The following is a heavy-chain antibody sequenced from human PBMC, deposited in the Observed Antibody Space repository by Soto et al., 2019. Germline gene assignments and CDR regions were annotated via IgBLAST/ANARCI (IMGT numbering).Heavy chain of an antibody. D-gene: IGHD2-2*01. CDR3: ARGPILPGATSWLDP. Sequence: QVQLVQSGAEVKTPGSSVEVSCKASGGIFSSFSITWVRQVPGHGLEWMGGSIPMTGTPNYAEKFQGRLTLTADGSTRTAYLVLSSLKSEDTAVYYCARGPILPGATSWLDPWGQGTVVIVSS. CDR1: GGIFSSFS. V-gene: IGHV1-69*01. CDR2: SIPMTGTP. J-gene: IGHJ5*02.